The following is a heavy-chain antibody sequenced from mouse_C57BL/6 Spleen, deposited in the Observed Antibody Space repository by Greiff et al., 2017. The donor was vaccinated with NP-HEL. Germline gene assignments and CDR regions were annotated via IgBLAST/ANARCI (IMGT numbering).Heavy chain of an antibody. CDR3: ARDSSYWYFDV. V-gene: IGHV1-4*01. J-gene: IGHJ1*03. CDR1: GYTFTSYT. CDR2: INPSSGYT. Sequence: VKLMESGAELARPGASVKMSCKASGYTFTSYTMHWVKQRPGQGLEWIGYINPSSGYTKYNQKFKDKATLTADKSSSTAYMQLSSLTSEDSAVYYCARDSSYWYFDVWGTGTTVTVSS. D-gene: IGHD1-1*01.